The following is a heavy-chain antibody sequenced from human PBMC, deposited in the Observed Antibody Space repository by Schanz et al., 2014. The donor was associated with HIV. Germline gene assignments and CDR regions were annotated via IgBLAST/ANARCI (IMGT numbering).Heavy chain of an antibody. CDR3: ARGWRENSFDY. Sequence: EVQLVESGGGLVQPGGTLRLSCATSGFTFRTFSMDWVRQSPGRGLECPAYISPGGDTVYYAESVKGRFTISRDYDKNSLFLQMYSLRDDDTAVYYCARGWRENSFDYWGQGTLVTVSS. J-gene: IGHJ4*02. CDR1: GFTFRTFS. V-gene: IGHV3-48*02. CDR2: ISPGGDTV. D-gene: IGHD4-4*01.